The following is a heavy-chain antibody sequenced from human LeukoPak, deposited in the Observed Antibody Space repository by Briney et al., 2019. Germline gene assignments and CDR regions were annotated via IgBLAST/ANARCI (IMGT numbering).Heavy chain of an antibody. Sequence: GGSLRLSCAASGFTFSSYSMNWVRQAPGKGLECVSSISSSSSSIYYADSVKGRFTISRDDAKNSLYLQMNSLRAEDTAVYYCARDYYGSGTTFDYWGQGTLVTVSS. V-gene: IGHV3-21*01. CDR3: ARDYYGSGTTFDY. CDR1: GFTFSSYS. J-gene: IGHJ4*02. D-gene: IGHD3-10*01. CDR2: ISSSSSSI.